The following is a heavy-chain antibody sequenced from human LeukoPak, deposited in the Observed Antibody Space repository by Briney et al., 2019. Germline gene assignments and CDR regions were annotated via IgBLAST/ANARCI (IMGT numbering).Heavy chain of an antibody. CDR3: ATLTVASSFDY. Sequence: PGGSLRLSCVASGFAFSVYEMYWVRQAPGKGLEWVSYISSSGGTRYYADSVKGRFTISRDNAKNSLYLQMNGLRAEDTAVYYCATLTVASSFDYWGQGTLVTVSS. CDR1: GFAFSVYE. CDR2: ISSSGGTR. V-gene: IGHV3-48*03. D-gene: IGHD6-19*01. J-gene: IGHJ4*02.